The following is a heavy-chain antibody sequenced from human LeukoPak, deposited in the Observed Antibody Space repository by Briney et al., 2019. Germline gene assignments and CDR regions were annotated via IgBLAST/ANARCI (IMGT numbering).Heavy chain of an antibody. V-gene: IGHV3-23*01. CDR2: ISGSGGST. D-gene: IGHD3-22*01. J-gene: IGHJ4*02. CDR3: AKDVKEYYYDSSGLH. Sequence: GGSLRLSCAVSGFTFSSYAMSWVRQAPGKGLEWVSAISGSGGSTYYADSVKGRFTISRDNSKNTLYLQMNSLRAEDTAVYYCAKDVKEYYYDSSGLHWGQGTLVTVSS. CDR1: GFTFSSYA.